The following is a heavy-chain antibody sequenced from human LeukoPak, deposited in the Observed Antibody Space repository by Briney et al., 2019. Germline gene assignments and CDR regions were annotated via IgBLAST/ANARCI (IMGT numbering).Heavy chain of an antibody. D-gene: IGHD4-17*01. Sequence: ASVTVSCKVSGYTLTELSMHWVRQAPGKGLEWMGGFDPEDGETIYAQKFQGRVTMTEDTSTDTAYMELSSLRSEDTAVYYCATDPPDYGDYGFDPWGQGTLVTVSS. CDR1: GYTLTELS. CDR2: FDPEDGET. V-gene: IGHV1-24*01. J-gene: IGHJ5*02. CDR3: ATDPPDYGDYGFDP.